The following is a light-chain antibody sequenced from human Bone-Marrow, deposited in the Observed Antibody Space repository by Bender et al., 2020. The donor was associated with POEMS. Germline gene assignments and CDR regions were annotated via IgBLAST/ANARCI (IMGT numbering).Light chain of an antibody. CDR3: QSADSSGTYRL. CDR2: KDT. CDR1: ALSKQY. Sequence: SYELTQPPSVSVSPGQTARITCSADALSKQYVYWYQQKPGQAPVILMYKDTERPSGIPERFSGSSSGTTATLTISEIQTEDEADYYCQSADSSGTYRLFGGGTKLTVL. V-gene: IGLV3-25*03. J-gene: IGLJ3*02.